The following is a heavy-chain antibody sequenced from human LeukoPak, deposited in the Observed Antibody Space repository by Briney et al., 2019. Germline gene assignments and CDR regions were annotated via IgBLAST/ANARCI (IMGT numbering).Heavy chain of an antibody. CDR1: GFSFRNYG. D-gene: IGHD6-13*01. V-gene: IGHV3-30*02. CDR2: IRDDGDDQ. CDR3: AAAGTDY. J-gene: IGHJ4*02. Sequence: GGSLRLSCAASGFSFRNYGMYWVRQAPGKGLEWVSFIRDDGDDQYYADSVKGRFTISRDNTKNTLYLQMNSLRAEDTAVYYCAAAGTDYWGQGTLVTVSS.